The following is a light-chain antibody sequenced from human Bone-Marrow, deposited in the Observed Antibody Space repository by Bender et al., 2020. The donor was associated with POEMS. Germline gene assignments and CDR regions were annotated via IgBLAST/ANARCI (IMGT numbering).Light chain of an antibody. CDR1: EMPNQY. J-gene: IGLJ1*01. CDR3: QSADSSGTYV. CDR2: QTI. Sequence: ARITCSGDEMPNQYAYWYQQKPGQAPVLIIYQTIERPSGIPERFSGSLSGTTVTLTISGVQAEDEAVYYCQSADSSGTYVFGTGTKVTVL. V-gene: IGLV3-25*03.